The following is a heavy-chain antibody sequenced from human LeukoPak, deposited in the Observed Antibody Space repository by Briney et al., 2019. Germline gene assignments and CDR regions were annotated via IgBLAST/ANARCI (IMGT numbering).Heavy chain of an antibody. J-gene: IGHJ5*02. CDR1: GVSISSSSYH. CDR3: ARQMANIAGACSGGSCYSLNRFDP. D-gene: IGHD2-15*01. V-gene: IGHV4-39*01. Sequence: PSETLSLTCTVSGVSISSSSYHWGWIRQPPGKGREWIGTIYYSGSTYYTYSNPSLKSRVTISVDTSKVQFSLKLSSVTAADAAVYYWARQMANIAGACSGGSCYSLNRFDPWGEGTLVTVAS. CDR2: IYYSGST.